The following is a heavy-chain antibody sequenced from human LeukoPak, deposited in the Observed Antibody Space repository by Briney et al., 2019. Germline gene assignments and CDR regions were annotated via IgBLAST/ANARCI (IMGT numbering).Heavy chain of an antibody. CDR3: ARDKRTDWNSLYFDL. CDR1: GFTFSSYG. CDR2: ISHIESST. Sequence: GGSLRLSCAASGFTFSSYGLHWVRQAPGKGPEWVAVISHIESSTYYADSVKGRFTVSRDNSKNALYLQMNNLRSDDTALYYCARDKRTDWNSLYFDLWGRGTLVVVSS. D-gene: IGHD1-7*01. V-gene: IGHV3-30-3*01. J-gene: IGHJ2*01.